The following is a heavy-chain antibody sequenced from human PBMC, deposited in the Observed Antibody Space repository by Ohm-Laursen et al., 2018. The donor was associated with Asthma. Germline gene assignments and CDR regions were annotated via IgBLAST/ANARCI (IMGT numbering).Heavy chain of an antibody. CDR3: AVSIYAYGEGAY. CDR2: ISSSSTI. V-gene: IGHV3-69-1*01. J-gene: IGHJ4*02. D-gene: IGHD3-10*01. Sequence: GSLRLSCTASGFTFSDYYMNWVRQAPGKGLEWVSSISSSSTIYYADSVKGRFTISRDNARNSLYLQMNSLRAEDTAFYYCAVSIYAYGEGAYWGQGTLVTVSS. CDR1: GFTFSDYY.